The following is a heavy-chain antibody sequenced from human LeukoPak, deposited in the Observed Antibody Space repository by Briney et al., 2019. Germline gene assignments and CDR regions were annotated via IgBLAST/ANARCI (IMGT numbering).Heavy chain of an antibody. CDR2: IYHSGST. Sequence: SETLSLTCAVSGYSNISGYFWGWIRQPPGKGLEWIGSIYHSGSTYYNPSLKSRVTISVDTSKNQFSLKLSSVTAADTAVYYCARLSTTSPEDFWGQGTLVTVSS. J-gene: IGHJ4*02. V-gene: IGHV4-38-2*01. CDR1: GYSNISGYF. CDR3: ARLSTTSPEDF. D-gene: IGHD2-2*01.